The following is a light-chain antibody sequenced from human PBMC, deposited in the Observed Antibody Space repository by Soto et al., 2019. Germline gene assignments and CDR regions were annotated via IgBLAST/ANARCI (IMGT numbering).Light chain of an antibody. V-gene: IGLV3-21*02. CDR3: QVCDSSSDDRSDPTSDRWV. J-gene: IGLJ3*02. Sequence: SYELTQPPSVSVAPGQTAMITRGGNNIGNKSVHWYQQRPGQAPVLVVYDDSDRPSGIPDRLSGSNSENTATLTISRVEAGDEADFYCQVCDSSSDDRSDPTSDRWVFGGGTKLTVL. CDR2: DDS. CDR1: NIGNKS.